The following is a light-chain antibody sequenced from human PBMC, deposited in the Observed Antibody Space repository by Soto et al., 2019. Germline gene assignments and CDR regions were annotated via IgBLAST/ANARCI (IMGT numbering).Light chain of an antibody. V-gene: IGLV2-14*01. Sequence: ALTQPASVSGSPGQSITISCTGTSSDVGDYNYVSWYQQHPGKAPKFMIYDVSIRPSGVSNRFSGSKSGNTASLTISGLQAEDEADYYCSSYTSGSRYVFGTGTKVTVL. J-gene: IGLJ1*01. CDR1: SSDVGDYNY. CDR2: DVS. CDR3: SSYTSGSRYV.